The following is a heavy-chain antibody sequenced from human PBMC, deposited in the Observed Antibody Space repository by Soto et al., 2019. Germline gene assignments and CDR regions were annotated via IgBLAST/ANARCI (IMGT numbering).Heavy chain of an antibody. J-gene: IGHJ6*03. D-gene: IGHD4-17*01. CDR1: GGSISSYY. CDR3: ARVDRKTTPTGGYYYYMDV. V-gene: IGHV4-59*01. CDR2: IYYSGST. Sequence: SETLSLTCTVSGGSISSYYWSWIRQPPGKGLEWIGYIYYSGSTNYNPSLKSRVTISVDTSKNQFSLKLSSVTAADTAVYYCARVDRKTTPTGGYYYYMDVWGKGTTVTVSS.